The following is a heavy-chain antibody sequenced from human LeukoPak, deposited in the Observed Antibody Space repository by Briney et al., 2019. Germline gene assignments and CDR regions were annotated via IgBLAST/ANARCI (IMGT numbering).Heavy chain of an antibody. D-gene: IGHD3-10*01. CDR3: AKEGAYPIITYDS. Sequence: GGSPRLSCAASGFTFSSYSMNWVRQAPGKGLEWVSSISSSSSHIYYADSVKGRFTISRDNAKNSLYLQMDSLRAEDAAVYYCAKEGAYPIITYDSWGQGALVTVSS. CDR2: ISSSSSHI. V-gene: IGHV3-21*01. J-gene: IGHJ5*01. CDR1: GFTFSSYS.